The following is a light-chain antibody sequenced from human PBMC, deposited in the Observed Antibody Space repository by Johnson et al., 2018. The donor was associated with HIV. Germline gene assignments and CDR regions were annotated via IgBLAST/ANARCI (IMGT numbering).Light chain of an antibody. CDR2: DNN. J-gene: IGLJ1*01. Sequence: QAVLTQPPSVSAAPGQKVTISCSGSSSNIGNNYVSWYQQVPGAAPKLLIYDNNRRPSGIPDRFSGSKSGTSATLGITGLQTGDEADYYCGTWDSSLNAFVFGARTRVTVL. V-gene: IGLV1-51*01. CDR3: GTWDSSLNAFV. CDR1: SSNIGNNY.